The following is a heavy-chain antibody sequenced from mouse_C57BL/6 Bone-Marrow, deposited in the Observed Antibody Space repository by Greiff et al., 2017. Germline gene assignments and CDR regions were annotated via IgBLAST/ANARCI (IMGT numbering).Heavy chain of an antibody. CDR2: IDPSDSYT. D-gene: IGHD2-3*01. CDR3: ARDGYYEWVWFAY. V-gene: IGHV1-69*01. CDR1: GYTFTSYW. Sequence: VQLQQPGAELVMPGASVKLSCKASGYTFTSYWMHWVKQRPGQGLEWIGEIDPSDSYTNYNQKFKGKSTLTVDKSSSTAYMQLSSLTSEDSAVYYCARDGYYEWVWFAYWGQGTLVTVSA. J-gene: IGHJ3*01.